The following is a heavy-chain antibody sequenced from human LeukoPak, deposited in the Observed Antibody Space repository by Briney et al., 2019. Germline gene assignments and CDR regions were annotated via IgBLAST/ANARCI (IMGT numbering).Heavy chain of an antibody. CDR3: ARPHRDSSSWSPAEYFQH. J-gene: IGHJ1*01. Sequence: GASVKVSCKASGYTFTSYYMHWVRQAPGQGLEWMGIINPSGGSTSYAQKFQGRVTMTRDTSTSTVYMELSSLRSEDTAVYYCARPHRDSSSWSPAEYFQHWGQGTLVTVSS. CDR1: GYTFTSYY. CDR2: INPSGGST. V-gene: IGHV1-46*01. D-gene: IGHD6-13*01.